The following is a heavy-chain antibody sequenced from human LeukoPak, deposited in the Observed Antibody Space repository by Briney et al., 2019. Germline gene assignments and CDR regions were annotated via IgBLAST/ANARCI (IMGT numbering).Heavy chain of an antibody. V-gene: IGHV4-59*12. CDR2: TYNSGST. Sequence: PSETLSLTCTVSGDSISSLHWSWIRQPPGKRLEWIGSTYNSGSTNYNPSLKSRVTISVDTSKNQFSLKLSSVTAADTAVYYCARILKAAVDLFDYWGQGTLVTVSS. CDR3: ARILKAAVDLFDY. J-gene: IGHJ4*02. D-gene: IGHD3-9*01. CDR1: GDSISSLH.